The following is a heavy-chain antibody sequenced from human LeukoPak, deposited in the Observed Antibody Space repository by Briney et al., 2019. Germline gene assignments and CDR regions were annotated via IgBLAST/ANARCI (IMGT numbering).Heavy chain of an antibody. J-gene: IGHJ5*02. Sequence: GGSLRLSCAASGFTFSSYSMNWVRQAPGKGLEWVSSISSSSSYIYYADSVKGRFTISRDNAKNSLYLQMNSLRAEDTAVYYFGRPLAAAGPGNWFDPWGQGTLVTVSS. CDR1: GFTFSSYS. V-gene: IGHV3-21*01. CDR2: ISSSSSYI. D-gene: IGHD6-13*01. CDR3: GRPLAAAGPGNWFDP.